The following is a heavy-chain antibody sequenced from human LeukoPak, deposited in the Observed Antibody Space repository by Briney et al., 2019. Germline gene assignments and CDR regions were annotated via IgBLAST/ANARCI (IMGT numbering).Heavy chain of an antibody. D-gene: IGHD1-26*01. J-gene: IGHJ4*02. Sequence: GGSLRLSCAASGFTFDDYGMSWVRQAPGKGLEWVSGINWNGGSTVYAHSVKGRFTISRDNAKNSLYLQMNSLRAEDTALYYCARARYSGSYWFDYWGQGTLVTVSS. CDR2: INWNGGST. CDR3: ARARYSGSYWFDY. V-gene: IGHV3-20*04. CDR1: GFTFDDYG.